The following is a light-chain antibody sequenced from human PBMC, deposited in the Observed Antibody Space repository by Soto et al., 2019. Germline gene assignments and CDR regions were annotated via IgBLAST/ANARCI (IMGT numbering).Light chain of an antibody. J-gene: IGKJ1*01. Sequence: VVLAQSPGTLSLSPGQTTTILRRASQSISRYLAWYQQKHGQGPRLLIYGASSRATGTPDRFSGSGSGTDFTLTINRLEPEDFALYYCKQYGSAPPTLGKGTMVDIK. V-gene: IGKV3-20*01. CDR3: KQYGSAPPT. CDR2: GAS. CDR1: QSISRY.